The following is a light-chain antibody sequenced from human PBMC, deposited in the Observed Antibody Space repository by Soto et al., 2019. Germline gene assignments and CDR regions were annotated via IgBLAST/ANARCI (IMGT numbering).Light chain of an antibody. CDR2: AAS. J-gene: IGKJ4*01. V-gene: IGKV1-5*01. CDR3: LQYNNYPLT. CDR1: QSVSCL. Sequence: DIQMTQSPSTLSASVGDTVTVTCRASQSVSCLLAWYQQKPGEAPKLLIYAASSLQSGVPSRFSGTGSGTEFTLTISSLQPEDFTTYYCLQYNNYPLTFGGGTKVDIK.